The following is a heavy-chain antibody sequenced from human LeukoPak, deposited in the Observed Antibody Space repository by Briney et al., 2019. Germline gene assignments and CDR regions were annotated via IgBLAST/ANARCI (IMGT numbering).Heavy chain of an antibody. Sequence: GGSLRLSCAASGFTFDAFGMTWVRQAPGKGLEWVSAIRGDAGSTGYADSVKGRFTISRDNAKNSLYLQMNSLRAEDTAFYYCTKMRGSLYAFDIWGRGTMVTVS. D-gene: IGHD2-15*01. CDR2: IRGDAGST. J-gene: IGHJ3*02. CDR1: GFTFDAFG. CDR3: TKMRGSLYAFDI. V-gene: IGHV3-20*04.